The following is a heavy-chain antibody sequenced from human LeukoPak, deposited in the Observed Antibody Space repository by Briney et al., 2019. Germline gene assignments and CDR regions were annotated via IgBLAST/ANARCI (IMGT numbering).Heavy chain of an antibody. V-gene: IGHV3-66*01. D-gene: IGHD5-24*01. CDR2: LYSSGST. CDR3: AGRDKGYYYGMDV. J-gene: IGHJ6*02. CDR1: GFTVSTNY. Sequence: GGSLRLSCAASGFTVSTNYMSWVRQAPGKGLEWVSLLYSSGSTYYTDSVKGRFTISRDSSKNTLYLQMNSLRAEDTAVYYCAGRDKGYYYGMDVWGQGTTVTVS.